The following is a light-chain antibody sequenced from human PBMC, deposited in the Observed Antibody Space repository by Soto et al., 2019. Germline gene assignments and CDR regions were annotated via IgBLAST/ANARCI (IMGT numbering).Light chain of an antibody. CDR1: SSDVGGYNY. CDR2: DVS. V-gene: IGLV2-14*01. J-gene: IGLJ3*02. Sequence: QSALTQPASVSGSPGQSITISCTGTSSDVGGYNYVSWYQQHPGKAPKLMIYDVSDRPSGVSNRFSGSKSGNTASLTISGLQAEDEADYHCCSYTGNTTPVFGGGTKVTVL. CDR3: CSYTGNTTPV.